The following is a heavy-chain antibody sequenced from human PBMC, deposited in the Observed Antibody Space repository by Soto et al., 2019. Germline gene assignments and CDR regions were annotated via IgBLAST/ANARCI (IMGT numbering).Heavy chain of an antibody. CDR1: GFTFITYA. CDR2: ITGSGGST. J-gene: IGHJ4*02. V-gene: IGHV3-23*01. CDR3: AKDPLEYTYSYLDY. Sequence: GSLRLSCAASGFTFITYAMTWVRQAPGKGLEWVSTITGSGGSTYYADSVKGRFTISRDNSKNTLYLQMNSLRAEDTAVYYCAKDPLEYTYSYLDYWGQGTLVTVSS. D-gene: IGHD5-18*01.